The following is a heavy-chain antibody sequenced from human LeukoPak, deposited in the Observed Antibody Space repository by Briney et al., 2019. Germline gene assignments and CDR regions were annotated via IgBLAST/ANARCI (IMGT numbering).Heavy chain of an antibody. D-gene: IGHD5-18*01. Sequence: AGGSLRLSCATSGFTFSGYWMSWARQAPGKGLEWVANIEEDGSEKYYVDSVKGRFTISRDNAKNSLYLQMNSLRAEDTAVYYCARAKVNLDYWGQGTVVTVSS. V-gene: IGHV3-7*01. CDR3: ARAKVNLDY. J-gene: IGHJ4*02. CDR1: GFTFSGYW. CDR2: IEEDGSEK.